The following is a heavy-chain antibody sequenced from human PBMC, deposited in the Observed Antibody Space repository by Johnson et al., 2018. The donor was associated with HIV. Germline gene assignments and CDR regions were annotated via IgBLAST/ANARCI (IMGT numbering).Heavy chain of an antibody. D-gene: IGHD4-17*01. Sequence: VQLVESGGGLVQPGGSLRLSCAASEFTFSNYWMHWVRQGLGKGLVWVSRINSDGSSTSYADSVKGRFTISRDNAKNTLYLQMNDLRAEDTAVYYCARATVTPSDAFDFWGQGTMVTVSS. CDR2: INSDGSST. CDR1: EFTFSNYW. CDR3: ARATVTPSDAFDF. J-gene: IGHJ3*01. V-gene: IGHV3-74*02.